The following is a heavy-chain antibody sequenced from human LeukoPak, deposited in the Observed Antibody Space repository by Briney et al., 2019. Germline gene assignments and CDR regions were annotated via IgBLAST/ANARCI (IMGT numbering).Heavy chain of an antibody. V-gene: IGHV4-34*01. D-gene: IGHD2-21*02. CDR1: GGSFSGYY. Sequence: SETLSLTCAVYGGSFSGYYWSWIRQPPGKGLEWIGEINHSGSTNYNPSLKSRVTISVDTSKNQFSLKLNSVTAADTAVYYCARHSLSRQHIVVVTAVHWYFDLWGRGTLVAVSS. J-gene: IGHJ2*01. CDR2: INHSGST. CDR3: ARHSLSRQHIVVVTAVHWYFDL.